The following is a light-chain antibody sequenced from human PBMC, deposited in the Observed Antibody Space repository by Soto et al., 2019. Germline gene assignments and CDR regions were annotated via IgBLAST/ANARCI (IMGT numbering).Light chain of an antibody. J-gene: IGLJ2*01. Sequence: QSALTQPASVSGSPGQSITISCTGTSSDIGAYNFVSWYQQHPGKAPKLMLYDVNIRPSGVSNRFSGSKSGNTASLTISVLQAEDEADYYCASRTTSTTMIFCGGTELTVL. V-gene: IGLV2-14*03. CDR1: SSDIGAYNF. CDR2: DVN. CDR3: ASRTTSTTMI.